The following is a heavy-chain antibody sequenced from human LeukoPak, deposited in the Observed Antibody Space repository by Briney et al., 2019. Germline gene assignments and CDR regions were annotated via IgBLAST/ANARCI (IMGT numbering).Heavy chain of an antibody. D-gene: IGHD2-2*01. CDR1: GGSFSGYY. J-gene: IGHJ4*02. V-gene: IGHV4-34*01. CDR2: INHSGST. Sequence: SETLSLTCAVYGGSFSGYYWSWIRQPPGNGLEWIGAINHSGSTNYNPSLKSRVTISVATSKNQFSLKLSSVTAADTAVYYCAREGSVVPAAMGFDYWGQGTLVTVSS. CDR3: AREGSVVPAAMGFDY.